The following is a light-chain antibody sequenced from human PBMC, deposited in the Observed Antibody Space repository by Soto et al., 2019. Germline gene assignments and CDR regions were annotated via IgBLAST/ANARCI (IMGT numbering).Light chain of an antibody. Sequence: DIQMTQSPSTLSASVGDSLTITCRASHSIRDCLAWYEQKPGKAPHLLIYDASNLERGVPSRLSGSGSVIAYPLTISCLRPEDFATYSFQQYESYSLTFVGGTRVEIK. CDR3: QQYESYSLT. CDR2: DAS. V-gene: IGKV1-5*01. J-gene: IGKJ4*01. CDR1: HSIRDC.